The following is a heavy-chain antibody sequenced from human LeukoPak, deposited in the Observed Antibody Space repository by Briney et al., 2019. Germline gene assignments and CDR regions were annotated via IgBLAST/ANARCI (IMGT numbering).Heavy chain of an antibody. Sequence: PSETLSLTCAVYGGSFSGYYWSWIRQPPGKGLEWIGEIKHSGSTNYNPSLKSRVTISVDTSKNQFSLKLSSVTAADTAVYYCARGPSYYDFWSGYYRDFQHWGQGTLVTVSS. D-gene: IGHD3-3*01. CDR3: ARGPSYYDFWSGYYRDFQH. V-gene: IGHV4-34*01. CDR2: IKHSGST. J-gene: IGHJ1*01. CDR1: GGSFSGYY.